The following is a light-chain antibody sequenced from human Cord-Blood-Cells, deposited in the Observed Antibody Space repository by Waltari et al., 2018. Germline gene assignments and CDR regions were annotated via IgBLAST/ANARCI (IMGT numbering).Light chain of an antibody. CDR1: NIGSKS. J-gene: IGLJ1*01. Sequence: SYVLTQPPSVSVAPGKKARITCGGNNIGSKSVHWYQQKTGQAPVLVIYYDSDRPSGIPERFSGSNSGNTATLTISRVEAGDEADYYCQVWDSSSDHYVFGTGTKVTVL. CDR3: QVWDSSSDHYV. V-gene: IGLV3-21*04. CDR2: YDS.